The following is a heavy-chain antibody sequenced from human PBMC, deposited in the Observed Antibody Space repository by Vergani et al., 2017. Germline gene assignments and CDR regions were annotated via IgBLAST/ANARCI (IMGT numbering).Heavy chain of an antibody. J-gene: IGHJ4*02. D-gene: IGHD4-17*01. Sequence: EVQLVESGGGLVQPGGSLRLSCAASGFTFSTYSMNWVRQAPGKGLEWVSYINSGSSTIYYADSVKGRFTISRDKAKNSLYLQMNSLRAEDTAVYYCARDAYGDYYFDYWGQGTLVTVSS. CDR1: GFTFSTYS. CDR2: INSGSSTI. CDR3: ARDAYGDYYFDY. V-gene: IGHV3-48*01.